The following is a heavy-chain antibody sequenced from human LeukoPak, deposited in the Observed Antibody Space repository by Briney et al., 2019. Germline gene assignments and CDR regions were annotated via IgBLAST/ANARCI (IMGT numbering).Heavy chain of an antibody. V-gene: IGHV4-38-2*02. CDR3: ARDLWEPTDPQFDP. J-gene: IGHJ5*02. Sequence: PSETLSLTCTVSGYSISSGYYWGWIRQPPGKRLQWIGSIYHSGNTYYNPSLKSRVTISVDTSKNQFSLKLSSVTAADTAFYYCARDLWEPTDPQFDPWGQGTLVTVSS. D-gene: IGHD1-26*01. CDR1: GYSISSGYY. CDR2: IYHSGNT.